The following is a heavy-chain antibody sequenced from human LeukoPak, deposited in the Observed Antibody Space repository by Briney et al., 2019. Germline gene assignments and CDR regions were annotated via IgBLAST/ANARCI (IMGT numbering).Heavy chain of an antibody. J-gene: IGHJ4*02. CDR1: GFTFSNAW. CDR2: IKSKTDGGTT. Sequence: PGGSLRLSCAASGFTFSNAWMSWVRQAPGKGLEWVGRIKSKTDGGTTDYAAPVKGRFTISRDDSKNTLYLQMNSLKTEDTAVYYCTTDRGGDYYDSNGYWKHNDYWGQGTLVTVSS. D-gene: IGHD3-22*01. V-gene: IGHV3-15*01. CDR3: TTDRGGDYYDSNGYWKHNDY.